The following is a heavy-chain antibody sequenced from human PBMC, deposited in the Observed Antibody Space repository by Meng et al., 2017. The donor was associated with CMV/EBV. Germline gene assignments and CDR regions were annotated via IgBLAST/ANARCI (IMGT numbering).Heavy chain of an antibody. J-gene: IGHJ6*02. D-gene: IGHD3-10*01. Sequence: SETLSLTCAVYGGSFSGYYWSWIRQPPGKGLEWIGEINHSGSTNYNPSLKSRVTISVDTSKNQFSLKLSSVTAADTAVYYCARRGRITMVRGVRYYYGMDVWGQGTTVTVS. V-gene: IGHV4-34*01. CDR2: INHSGST. CDR1: GGSFSGYY. CDR3: ARRGRITMVRGVRYYYGMDV.